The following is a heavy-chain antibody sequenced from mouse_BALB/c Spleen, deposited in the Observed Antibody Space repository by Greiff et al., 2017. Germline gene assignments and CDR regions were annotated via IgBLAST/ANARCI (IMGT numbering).Heavy chain of an antibody. CDR3: ARWGTTVVDLYYFDY. J-gene: IGHJ2*01. D-gene: IGHD1-1*01. V-gene: IGHV3-2*02. Sequence: EVQLQESGPGLVKPSQSLSLTCTVTGYSITSDYAWNWIRQFPGNKLEWMGYISYSGSTSYNPSLKSRISITRDTSKNQFFLQLNSVTTEDTATYYCARWGTTVVDLYYFDYWGQGTTLTVSS. CDR2: ISYSGST. CDR1: GYSITSDYA.